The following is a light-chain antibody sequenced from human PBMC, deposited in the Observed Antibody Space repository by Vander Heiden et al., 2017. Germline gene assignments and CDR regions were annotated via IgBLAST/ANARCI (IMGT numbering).Light chain of an antibody. J-gene: IGKJ2*01. CDR2: GAS. Sequence: IVMTQSPATLSVSPGERATLPCRASQSIGSNLAWYQHKPGQAPRLLIYGASTRATGIPDRLSGSGSGTDFTLTISSLQSEDFAVYYCQQYLNWPPYTFGQGTKLEIK. CDR1: QSIGSN. V-gene: IGKV3D-15*01. CDR3: QQYLNWPPYT.